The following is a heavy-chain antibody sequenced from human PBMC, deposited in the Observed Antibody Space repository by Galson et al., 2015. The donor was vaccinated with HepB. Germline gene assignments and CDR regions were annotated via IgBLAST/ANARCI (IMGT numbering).Heavy chain of an antibody. Sequence: SLRLSCAASGFTFSDYFRSWIRQAPGKGLEWVSHMGLSSSFTNYADSVRGRFIISRDNAKNSLYLQMNGLRAEDTAVYYCARRYNGNDPDWYFDLWGRGTLVTVSS. V-gene: IGHV3-11*06. D-gene: IGHD1-26*01. J-gene: IGHJ2*01. CDR1: GFTFSDYF. CDR2: MGLSSSFT. CDR3: ARRYNGNDPDWYFDL.